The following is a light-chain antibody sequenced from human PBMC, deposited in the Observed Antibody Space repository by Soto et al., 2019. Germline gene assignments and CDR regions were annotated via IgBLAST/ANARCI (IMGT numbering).Light chain of an antibody. CDR1: SSDVGGYNS. J-gene: IGLJ3*02. CDR2: EVT. V-gene: IGLV2-8*01. CDR3: SSYAGSNNVL. Sequence: QSALTQPPSASGSPGQSVTISCTGTSSDVGGYNSVSWYQQHPGKAPKVIMYEVTKRPSGVPDRFSGSKSGNTASLTVSGLQAEDDADYYCSSYAGSNNVLFGGGTKVTVL.